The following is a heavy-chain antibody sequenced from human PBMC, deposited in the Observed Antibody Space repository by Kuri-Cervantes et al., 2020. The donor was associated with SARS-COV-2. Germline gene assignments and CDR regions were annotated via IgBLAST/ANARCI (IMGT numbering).Heavy chain of an antibody. CDR3: ATALLSYYFDY. J-gene: IGHJ4*02. D-gene: IGHD3-10*01. V-gene: IGHV3-30-3*01. Sequence: GESLKISCAASGLTFSSYAMHWVRQAPGKGLEWVAVISYDGSNKYYADSVKGRFTISRDNSKNTLYLQMNSLRAEDTAVYYCATALLSYYFDYWGQGTLVTVSS. CDR2: ISYDGSNK. CDR1: GLTFSSYA.